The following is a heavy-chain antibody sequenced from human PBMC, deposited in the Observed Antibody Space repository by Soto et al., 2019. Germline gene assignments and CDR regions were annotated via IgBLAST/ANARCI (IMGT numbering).Heavy chain of an antibody. CDR1: GFTFSNYA. CDR2: ISGSGGST. V-gene: IGHV3-23*01. CDR3: ASMRGGYNSDY. J-gene: IGHJ4*02. D-gene: IGHD3-22*01. Sequence: EVQLLNSGGGLVQPGGSLRLSCAASGFTFSNYAMSWVRQAPGKGLEWVSAISGSGGSTYYADSVKGRLTISRDNSKSTLYLQMNSLRVEDTAVYYCASMRGGYNSDYWGQGTLVTVSS.